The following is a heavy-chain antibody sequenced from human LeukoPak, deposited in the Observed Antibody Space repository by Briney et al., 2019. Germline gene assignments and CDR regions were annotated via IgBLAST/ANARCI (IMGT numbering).Heavy chain of an antibody. J-gene: IGHJ5*02. CDR3: AKDPLGRDWFVP. CDR2: ITWNSGKT. CDR1: GFTFDDYY. V-gene: IGHV3-9*01. D-gene: IGHD1-26*01. Sequence: QPGRSLRLSCAASGFTFDDYYRRWVRQAPGKGLEWVSGITWNSGKTVYTDSVKGRFTIYGDNPKNTLYLQMNTLRGEDTAVYYCAKDPLGRDWFVPWGEGALVTVSS.